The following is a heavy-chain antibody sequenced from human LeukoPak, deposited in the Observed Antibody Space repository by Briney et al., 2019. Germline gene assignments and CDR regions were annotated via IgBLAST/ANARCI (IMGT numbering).Heavy chain of an antibody. CDR1: GYTFISNG. J-gene: IGHJ4*02. CDR2: ISPYNGNT. CDR3: ARSRLGDY. Sequence: GASVKVSCKASGYTFISNGIIWVRQAPGQGLEWMGWISPYNGNTNYAQKFQGRVTMTTDTSTSTAYMELRGLRSDDTAVYYCARSRLGDYWGQGTLVTVSS. V-gene: IGHV1-18*01.